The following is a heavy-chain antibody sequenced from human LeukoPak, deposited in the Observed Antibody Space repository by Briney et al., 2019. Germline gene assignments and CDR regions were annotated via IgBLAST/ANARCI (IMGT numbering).Heavy chain of an antibody. D-gene: IGHD2/OR15-2a*01. V-gene: IGHV4-59*08. Sequence: RASETLSLTCTVSGGSISSYYWSWIRQPPGKGLEWIGCIYYSGSTNYNPSLKSRVTISVDTSKNQFSLKLSSVTAADTAVYYCASLPAIVTAFQFWGQGTMVTVS. CDR1: GGSISSYY. CDR2: IYYSGST. J-gene: IGHJ3*01. CDR3: ASLPAIVTAFQF.